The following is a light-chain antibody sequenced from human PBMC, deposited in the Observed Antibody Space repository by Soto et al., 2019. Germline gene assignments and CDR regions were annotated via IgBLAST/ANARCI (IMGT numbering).Light chain of an antibody. J-gene: IGKJ4*01. CDR1: QSISSTY. Sequence: EILLTQSPGTLSLSPGERATLSCRASQSISSTYLAWYQQKPGQAPRLLIYGASSRATGIPDRFSGSGSGTDFTLTISRLEPEDLAVYHCQQYCGSPLTFGGGTKVEIK. V-gene: IGKV3-20*01. CDR3: QQYCGSPLT. CDR2: GAS.